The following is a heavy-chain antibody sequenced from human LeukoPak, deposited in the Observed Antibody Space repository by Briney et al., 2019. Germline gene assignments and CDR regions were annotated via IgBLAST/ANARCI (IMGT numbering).Heavy chain of an antibody. CDR1: GFTFSDYY. Sequence: GGSLRLSCAASGFTFSDYYMSWIRQAPGKGLEWVSYISSSGSTIYYADSVKGRFTISRGNAKNSLYLQMNSLRAEDTAVYYCARDWEPYYDSSGSGMDVWGQGTTVTVSS. J-gene: IGHJ6*02. D-gene: IGHD3-22*01. CDR3: ARDWEPYYDSSGSGMDV. CDR2: ISSSGSTI. V-gene: IGHV3-11*01.